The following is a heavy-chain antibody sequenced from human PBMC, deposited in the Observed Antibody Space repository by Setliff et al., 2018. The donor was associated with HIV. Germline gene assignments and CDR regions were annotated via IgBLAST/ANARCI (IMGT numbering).Heavy chain of an antibody. J-gene: IGHJ4*02. V-gene: IGHV4-31*03. D-gene: IGHD5-18*01. CDR1: GGSISGGGYE. Sequence: SETLSLTCSVSGGSISGGGYEWTWIRQSPGMGLEWIGCTSHTGRTDYNPSLKSRITISVNTSKNQFSLKLSSVTAADTAVYYCAREGKTALVTKYFDYWGQGTLVTVSS. CDR3: AREGKTALVTKYFDY. CDR2: TSHTGRT.